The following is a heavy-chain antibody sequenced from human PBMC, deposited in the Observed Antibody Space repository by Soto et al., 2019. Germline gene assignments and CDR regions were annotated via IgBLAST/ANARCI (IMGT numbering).Heavy chain of an antibody. Sequence: PSATLSLTCTVSGGSISSGGYFWSWIRQHPGKGLEWIGFIYYSGSTYYNPSLKSRVTISVDTSKNQFSLKLSSVTAADTAVYYCAREGAAPYYYYGMDVWGQGTTVTVSS. CDR1: GGSISSGGYF. D-gene: IGHD6-6*01. J-gene: IGHJ6*02. V-gene: IGHV4-31*03. CDR2: IYYSGST. CDR3: AREGAAPYYYYGMDV.